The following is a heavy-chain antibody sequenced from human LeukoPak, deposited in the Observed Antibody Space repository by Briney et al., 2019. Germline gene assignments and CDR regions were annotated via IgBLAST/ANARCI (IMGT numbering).Heavy chain of an antibody. Sequence: KSSQTLSLTCTVSGGSISSGGYYWSWIRQHPGKGLEWIGYIYYSGSTYYNPSLKSRVTISVDTSKNQFSLKLSSVTAADTAVYYCARRGPIAAAGSSYGPGYWFDPWGQGTLVTVSS. CDR1: GGSISSGGYY. CDR3: ARRGPIAAAGSSYGPGYWFDP. V-gene: IGHV4-31*03. CDR2: IYYSGST. J-gene: IGHJ5*02. D-gene: IGHD6-13*01.